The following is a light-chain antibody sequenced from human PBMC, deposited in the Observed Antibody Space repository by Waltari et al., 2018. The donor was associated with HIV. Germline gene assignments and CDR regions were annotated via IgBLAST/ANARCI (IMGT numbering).Light chain of an antibody. CDR2: EAS. CDR3: QEYNTYSET. V-gene: IGKV1-5*03. Sequence: DIQMTQSPSTLSASAGDRVTITCRASPSISSWLAWYQQKPGKAPTLLISEASTLQTGVPSRFSGSGSGTEFTLTISSLHPDDFATYYCQEYNTYSETFGQGTKVEIK. CDR1: PSISSW. J-gene: IGKJ1*01.